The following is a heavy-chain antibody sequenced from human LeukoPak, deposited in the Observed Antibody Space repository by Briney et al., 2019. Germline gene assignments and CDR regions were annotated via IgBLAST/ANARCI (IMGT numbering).Heavy chain of an antibody. V-gene: IGHV3-74*01. CDR3: ARGLGVGSGLETYYDFWSGYYTDYYFDY. Sequence: GGSLRLSCAASGFTFSSYWMHWVRQAPGKGLVWVSRINTDGSSTSYADSVKGRFTISRDNAKNTLYLQMNSLRAEDTAVYYCARGLGVGSGLETYYDFWSGYYTDYYFDYWGQGTLVTVSS. CDR2: INTDGSST. CDR1: GFTFSSYW. J-gene: IGHJ4*02. D-gene: IGHD3-3*01.